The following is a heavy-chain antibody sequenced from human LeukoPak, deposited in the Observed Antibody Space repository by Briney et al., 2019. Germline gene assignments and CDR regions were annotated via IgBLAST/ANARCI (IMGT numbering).Heavy chain of an antibody. J-gene: IGHJ4*02. V-gene: IGHV3-7*03. D-gene: IGHD3-10*01. CDR1: GFTFSNYW. CDR3: AREIWDMARGVPADY. CDR2: IKQDGSEK. Sequence: GGSLRLSCAASGFTFSNYWMNWVRQAPGKGLEWVANIKQDGSEKSYVDSVKGRFTISRDNAKNSLYLQMNSLRAEDTAVYYCAREIWDMARGVPADYWGQGTQVTVSS.